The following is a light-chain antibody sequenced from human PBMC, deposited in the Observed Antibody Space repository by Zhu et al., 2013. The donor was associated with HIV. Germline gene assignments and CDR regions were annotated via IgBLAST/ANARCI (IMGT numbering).Light chain of an antibody. Sequence: DIVMTQSPDSLAVSLGERATINCKSSQSVFHSSFNKNYLAWYQQKPGRPPKLLFYWASTRESGVPARFSGSGSGTDFTLTISSLQAEDVAVYYCQQYYSTPLTFGGGTKVEIK. J-gene: IGKJ4*01. V-gene: IGKV4-1*01. CDR2: WAS. CDR3: QQYYSTPLT. CDR1: QSVFHSSFNKNY.